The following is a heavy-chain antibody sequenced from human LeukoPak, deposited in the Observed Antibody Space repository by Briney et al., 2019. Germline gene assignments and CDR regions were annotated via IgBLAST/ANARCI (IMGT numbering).Heavy chain of an antibody. D-gene: IGHD4-17*01. Sequence: PGGSLRLSCAASGFTFSSYAMSWVRRAPGKGLEWVSSISASGGGTYYADSVKGRFTISRDNSKDTLYLQLSSLRVDDTAVYHCAKERDGDYVRYTHYWGQGTLVTVSS. V-gene: IGHV3-23*01. CDR2: ISASGGGT. J-gene: IGHJ4*02. CDR1: GFTFSSYA. CDR3: AKERDGDYVRYTHY.